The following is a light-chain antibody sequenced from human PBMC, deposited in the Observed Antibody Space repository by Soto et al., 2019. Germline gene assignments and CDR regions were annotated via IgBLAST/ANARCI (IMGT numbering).Light chain of an antibody. CDR1: QSVLSSSNNKNF. CDR3: QQYYTVPPWT. J-gene: IGKJ1*01. Sequence: DIAMTQSPDSLAVSLGERATINCKSSQSVLSSSNNKNFLAWYQQKPGQPPRMLIYWASTRESGVPDRFSGSGSGTDSILTIRSLQAEDVAVYYCQQYYTVPPWTFGQGTKVEIK. CDR2: WAS. V-gene: IGKV4-1*01.